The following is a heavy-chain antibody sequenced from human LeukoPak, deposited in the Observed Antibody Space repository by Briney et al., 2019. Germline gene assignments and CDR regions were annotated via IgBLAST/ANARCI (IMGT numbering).Heavy chain of an antibody. V-gene: IGHV3-30*03. D-gene: IGHD6-6*01. CDR3: ARFHSTSSLDY. CDR1: GFTFSAYG. J-gene: IGHJ4*02. CDR2: ISLDGSKK. Sequence: PGGSLRLSCAASGFTFSAYGMHWVRQSPGKGLEWVAVISLDGSKKYYTDSVKGRFTISRDNSKNTLFLQMNSLRAEDTAVYYCARFHSTSSLDYWGQGSLVTVSS.